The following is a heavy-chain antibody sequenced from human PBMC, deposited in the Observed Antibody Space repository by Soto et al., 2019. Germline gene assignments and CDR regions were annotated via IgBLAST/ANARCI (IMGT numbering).Heavy chain of an antibody. D-gene: IGHD1-7*01. CDR3: AKGRGNYWAIDS. Sequence: GGSLRLSCAASGFSFNNYWMHWVRQAPGKGLEWVAVILSDGNNKFYADSVKGRFTISRDNSKNTLYLQMDSLRVEDTAVYYCAKGRGNYWAIDSWGQGTLVTVSS. CDR1: GFSFNNYW. V-gene: IGHV3-30*18. CDR2: ILSDGNNK. J-gene: IGHJ4*02.